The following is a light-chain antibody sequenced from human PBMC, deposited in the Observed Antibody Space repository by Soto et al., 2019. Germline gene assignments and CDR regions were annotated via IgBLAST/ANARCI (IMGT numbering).Light chain of an antibody. CDR1: SSDVGDDNS. CDR2: EVT. CDR3: TSYTSSRPLYV. V-gene: IGLV2-14*01. Sequence: QSALTQPASVSGSPGQSITISFTGTSSDVGDDNSVSWYQQHPGTAPKLMLYEVTHRPSGVSDRFSGSKSGNTASLTISGLQAEDEADYYCTSYTSSRPLYVFGPGTKVTVL. J-gene: IGLJ1*01.